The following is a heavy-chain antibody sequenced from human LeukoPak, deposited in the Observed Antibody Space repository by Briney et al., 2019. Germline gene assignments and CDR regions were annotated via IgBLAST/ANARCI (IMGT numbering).Heavy chain of an antibody. J-gene: IGHJ4*02. Sequence: PGGSLRLSCAASGFTFSSYAMGWVRLAPGKGLEWVSLISGSGDNSYYADSEKGRFTISRDNSKNTLYLQMSSLRAEDTALYYCAKCLGDGTNYYFAHWGQGTLVTVSS. D-gene: IGHD4/OR15-4a*01. CDR1: GFTFSSYA. CDR2: ISGSGDNS. CDR3: AKCLGDGTNYYFAH. V-gene: IGHV3-23*01.